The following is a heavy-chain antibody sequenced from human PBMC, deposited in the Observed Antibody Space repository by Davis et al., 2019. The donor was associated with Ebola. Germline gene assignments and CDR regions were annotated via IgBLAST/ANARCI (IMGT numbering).Heavy chain of an antibody. Sequence: PSETLSLTCTFSDGSISSHYWNWIRQPPGKGLEWVGIIYHGGRTHYNPSLKSRVSISADMSKNQFSLKLRSVTAADTAVYYCVRFGLGAYWGQGTLVTVSS. D-gene: IGHD3-16*01. V-gene: IGHV4-59*11. CDR3: VRFGLGAY. CDR2: IYHGGRT. CDR1: DGSISSHY. J-gene: IGHJ4*02.